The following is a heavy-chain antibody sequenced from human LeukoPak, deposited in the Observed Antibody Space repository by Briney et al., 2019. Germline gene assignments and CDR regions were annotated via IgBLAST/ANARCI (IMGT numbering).Heavy chain of an antibody. Sequence: SVKVSCKASGGTFINFAICWVRQAPGQGLEWMGGIFPVFGTSTYAQKFQGRVTITADESTRTAHMELSSLRSDDTAVYYCARGPHTSSWYKHAFDIWDQGTMVTVSS. CDR1: GGTFINFA. V-gene: IGHV1-69*01. J-gene: IGHJ3*02. D-gene: IGHD6-13*01. CDR3: ARGPHTSSWYKHAFDI. CDR2: IFPVFGTS.